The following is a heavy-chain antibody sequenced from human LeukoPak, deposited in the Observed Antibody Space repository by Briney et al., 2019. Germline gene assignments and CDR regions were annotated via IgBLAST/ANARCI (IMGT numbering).Heavy chain of an antibody. Sequence: GRSLRLSCAASGFTFSSYGMHWVRQAPGKGLEWVAVIWYDGSNKYYADSVKGRFTISRDNSKNTLYLQMNSLRAEDTAVYYCARGGDGYVSLPNYWGQGILVTVSS. D-gene: IGHD2-21*02. CDR3: ARGGDGYVSLPNY. V-gene: IGHV3-33*01. CDR1: GFTFSSYG. J-gene: IGHJ4*02. CDR2: IWYDGSNK.